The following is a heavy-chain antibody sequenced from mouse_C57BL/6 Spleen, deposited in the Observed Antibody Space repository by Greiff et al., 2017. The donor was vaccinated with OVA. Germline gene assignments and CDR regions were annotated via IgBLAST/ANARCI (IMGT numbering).Heavy chain of an antibody. D-gene: IGHD2-2*01. CDR3: ARHEDPYGYDGNWFAY. CDR2: VYPGSGSI. J-gene: IGHJ3*01. Sequence: QVQLQQSGAELVTPGESVKLSCKASGYTFTEYTIHWVTQRSGQGLEWIGWVYPGSGSIKYNETFKDKATLTADKSASTVSMELSRLTSEASAFYFCARHEDPYGYDGNWFAYWGQGTLVTVSA. CDR1: GYTFTEYT. V-gene: IGHV1-62-2*01.